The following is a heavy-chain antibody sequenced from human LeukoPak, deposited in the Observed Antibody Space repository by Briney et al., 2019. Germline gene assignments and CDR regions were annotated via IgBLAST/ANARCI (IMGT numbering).Heavy chain of an antibody. D-gene: IGHD3-16*01. CDR1: GFTFSSYW. V-gene: IGHV3-7*03. CDR2: INHNGNVN. CDR3: ARGGGLDV. Sequence: PGGSRRLSCAASGFTFSSYWMNWARQAPGKGLEWVASINHNGNVNYYVDSVKGRFTISRDNAKNSLYLQMSNLRAEDTAVYFCARGGGLDVWGQGPRSPSP. J-gene: IGHJ6*02.